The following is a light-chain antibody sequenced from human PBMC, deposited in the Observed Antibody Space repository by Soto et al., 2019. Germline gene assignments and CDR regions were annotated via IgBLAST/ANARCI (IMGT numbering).Light chain of an antibody. V-gene: IGLV2-14*04. CDR3: SSYTSSSTLI. Sequence: SITISXTGTSSVVGVYNYVSWYQQHPGKAPKLMIYDVSNRPSGVSNRFSGSKSGNTASLTISGLQAEDEADYYCSSYTSSSTLIFGTGTKVTVL. CDR2: DVS. CDR1: SSVVGVYNY. J-gene: IGLJ1*01.